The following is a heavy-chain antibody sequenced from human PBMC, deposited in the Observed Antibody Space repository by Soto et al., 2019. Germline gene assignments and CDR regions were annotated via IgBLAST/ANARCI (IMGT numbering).Heavy chain of an antibody. V-gene: IGHV3-30*03. CDR1: GFTFSSYG. CDR2: ISYDGSNK. D-gene: IGHD3-22*01. J-gene: IGHJ4*02. Sequence: QVQLVESGGGVVQPGRSLRLSCAASGFTFSSYGMHWVRQAPGKGLEWVAVISYDGSNKYYADSVKGRFTISRDNSKNTLYLQMNSLRAEDTAVYYCAYHYDTWGYWGQGTLVTVSS. CDR3: AYHYDTWGY.